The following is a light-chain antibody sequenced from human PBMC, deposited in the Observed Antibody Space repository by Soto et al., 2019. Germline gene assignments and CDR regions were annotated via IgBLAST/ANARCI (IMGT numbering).Light chain of an antibody. J-gene: IGKJ5*01. CDR2: GAS. CDR1: QRVSSSY. V-gene: IGKV3-20*01. Sequence: EIVLTQSPGTLSLSPGERATLSCRASQRVSSSYLAWYQQKPGQAPRLLIYGASSRATGIPDRFSGSGSGTDFNLTISRLEPEDLAVYYCQQYGSSPPITFGQGTRLEIK. CDR3: QQYGSSPPIT.